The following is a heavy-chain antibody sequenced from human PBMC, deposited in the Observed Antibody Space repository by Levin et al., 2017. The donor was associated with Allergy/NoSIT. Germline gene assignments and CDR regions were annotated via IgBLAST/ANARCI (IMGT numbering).Heavy chain of an antibody. D-gene: IGHD4-17*01. Sequence: GGSLRLSCAASGFTFSNAWMSWVRQAPGKGLEWVGRNKTKTDGGTPDYAAPVKGRFTISRDDSKNTLYMQMNSLKTEDTAVYYCGADTTVPGHWGQGTLVTVSS. CDR1: GFTFSNAW. V-gene: IGHV3-15*01. CDR2: NKTKTDGGTP. CDR3: GADTTVPGH. J-gene: IGHJ4*02.